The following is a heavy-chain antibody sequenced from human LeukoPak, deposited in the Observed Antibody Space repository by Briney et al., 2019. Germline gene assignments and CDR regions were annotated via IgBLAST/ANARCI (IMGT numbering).Heavy chain of an antibody. Sequence: ASVKVSCKASGYTFTDYYMHWVRQAPGQGLEWMGWINPNSGGTKYAQKFQGRVTLTTDTSISTAYMELRSLRSDDTAVYYCAREGGIARPPYLYYYIDVWGKGTTVTVSS. V-gene: IGHV1-2*02. CDR3: AREGGIARPPYLYYYIDV. D-gene: IGHD6-6*01. CDR2: INPNSGGT. CDR1: GYTFTDYY. J-gene: IGHJ6*03.